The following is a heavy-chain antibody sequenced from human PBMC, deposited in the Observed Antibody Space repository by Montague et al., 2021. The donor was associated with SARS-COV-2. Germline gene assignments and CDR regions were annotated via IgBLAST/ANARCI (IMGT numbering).Heavy chain of an antibody. CDR2: INHSGST. CDR3: ARGHYDILTGYDEYYFDY. J-gene: IGHJ4*02. V-gene: IGHV4-34*01. D-gene: IGHD3-9*01. Sequence: SETLSLTCAIYGGSFSGYYWSWIRQPPGKGLEWIGEINHSGSTNYNPSLESRVTISVDTSKNQFSLKLSSVTAADTAVYYCARGHYDILTGYDEYYFDYWGQGTLVTVSS. CDR1: GGSFSGYY.